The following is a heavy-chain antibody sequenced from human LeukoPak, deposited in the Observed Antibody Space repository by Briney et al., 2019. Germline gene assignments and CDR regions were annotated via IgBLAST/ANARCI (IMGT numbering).Heavy chain of an antibody. CDR2: ISGSGGST. D-gene: IGHD2-2*02. V-gene: IGHV3-23*01. CDR1: GFTFSSYS. Sequence: PGGSLRLSCAASGFTFSSYSMNWVRQAPGKGLEWVSAISGSGGSTYYADSVKGRFTISRDNSKNTLYLQMNSLRAEDTAVYYCAKDRDWHTFFDYWGQGTLVTVSS. CDR3: AKDRDWHTFFDY. J-gene: IGHJ4*02.